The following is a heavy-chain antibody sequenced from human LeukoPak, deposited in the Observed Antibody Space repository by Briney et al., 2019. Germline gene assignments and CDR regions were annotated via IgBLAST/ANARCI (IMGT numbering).Heavy chain of an antibody. D-gene: IGHD3-9*01. CDR2: IYPGDSDT. Sequence: GESLKISCKGSGYSFTRYWIGWVRQMPGKGLEWMGIIYPGDSDTRYSPSFQGQVIISADKSASTTYLQWSSLKASDTAMYYCARRGYDTGTDYWGQGTLVTVSS. J-gene: IGHJ4*02. V-gene: IGHV5-51*01. CDR1: GYSFTRYW. CDR3: ARRGYDTGTDY.